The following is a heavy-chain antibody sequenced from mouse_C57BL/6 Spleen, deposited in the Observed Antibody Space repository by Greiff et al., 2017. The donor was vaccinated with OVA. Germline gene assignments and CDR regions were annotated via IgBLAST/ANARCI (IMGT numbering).Heavy chain of an antibody. CDR1: GYSITSGYY. V-gene: IGHV3-6*01. CDR3: ARETADSSGYDYAMDY. J-gene: IGHJ4*01. CDR2: ISYDGSN. D-gene: IGHD3-2*02. Sequence: EVQLQQSGPGLVKPSQSLSLTCSVTGYSITSGYYWNWIRQFPGNKLEWMGYISYDGSNNYNPSLKNRISITRDTSKNQLFLKLNSVTTEDTATYYCARETADSSGYDYAMDYWGQGTSVTVSS.